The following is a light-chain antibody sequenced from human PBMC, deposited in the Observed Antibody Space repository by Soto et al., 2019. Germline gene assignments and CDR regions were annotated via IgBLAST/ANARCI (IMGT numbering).Light chain of an antibody. CDR1: QSVSSY. V-gene: IGKV3-11*01. J-gene: IGKJ3*01. CDR2: DAS. Sequence: EIVLTQSPATLSLSPGERATLSCRASQSVSSYLAWYQQKPGQAPRLLIYDASNRATGIPARFSGSGSGTDFTLTISSLGPEDFAVYYCQQSSIWPLTFGHGTKADIK. CDR3: QQSSIWPLT.